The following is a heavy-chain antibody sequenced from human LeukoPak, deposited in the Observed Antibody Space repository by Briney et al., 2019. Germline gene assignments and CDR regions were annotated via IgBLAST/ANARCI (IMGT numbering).Heavy chain of an antibody. CDR2: IIPIPGTT. CDR1: GGTFSSYV. J-gene: IGHJ4*02. V-gene: IGHV1-69*10. Sequence: SVKVSCKGSGGTFSSYVISWVRQAPGQGLEWMGGIIPIPGTTNYAQKFQGRVTMTRDTSTNTVYMELSSLRSEDTAVYYCAREIGPIQLHLWGSAFDYWGQGTLVTVSS. D-gene: IGHD5-18*01. CDR3: AREIGPIQLHLWGSAFDY.